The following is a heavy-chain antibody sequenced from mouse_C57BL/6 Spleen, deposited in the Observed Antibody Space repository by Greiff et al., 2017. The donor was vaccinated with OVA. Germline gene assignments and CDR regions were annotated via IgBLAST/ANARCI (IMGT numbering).Heavy chain of an antibody. CDR2: ISSGSSTI. D-gene: IGHD1-1*01. CDR3: ARQYYGSRGYAMDY. J-gene: IGHJ4*01. CDR1: GFTFSDYG. V-gene: IGHV5-17*01. Sequence: EVKLMESGGGLVKPGGSLKLSCAASGFTFSDYGMHWVRQAPEKGLEWVAYISSGSSTIYYADTVKGRFTISRDNAKNTLFLQMTSLRSEDTAMYYGARQYYGSRGYAMDYWGQGTSVTVSS.